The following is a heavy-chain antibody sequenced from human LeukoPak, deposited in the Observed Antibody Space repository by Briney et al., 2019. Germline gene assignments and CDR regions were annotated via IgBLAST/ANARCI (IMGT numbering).Heavy chain of an antibody. J-gene: IGHJ4*02. V-gene: IGHV4-59*01. Sequence: PSETLSLTCTVSGGSISSYYWSWIRQPPGKGLEWIGYIYYSGSTNYNPSLKSRVTISVDTSKNQFSLKLSSVTAADTAVYYCAREASSSSGGYFDYWGQGTLVTVSS. CDR1: GGSISSYY. D-gene: IGHD6-6*01. CDR2: IYYSGST. CDR3: AREASSSSGGYFDY.